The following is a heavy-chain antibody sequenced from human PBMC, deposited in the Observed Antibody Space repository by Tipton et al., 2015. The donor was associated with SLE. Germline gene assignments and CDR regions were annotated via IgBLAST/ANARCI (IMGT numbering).Heavy chain of an antibody. CDR2: VFYSGSSDFYRA. D-gene: IGHD3-22*01. Sequence: TLSLTCTVSGVSISDHYWSWIRQPPGKGLECLGYVFYSGSSDFYRAHYSPSLMSRVIISVDSSKNQFSLRLTSVTAADTAVYYCAKYFYDATGYQSVDSWGQGAQVTVSS. J-gene: IGHJ4*02. CDR3: AKYFYDATGYQSVDS. CDR1: GVSISDHY. V-gene: IGHV4-59*11.